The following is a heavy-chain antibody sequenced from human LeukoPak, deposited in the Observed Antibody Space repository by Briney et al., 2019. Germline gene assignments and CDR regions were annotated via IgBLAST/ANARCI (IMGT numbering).Heavy chain of an antibody. Sequence: PSETLSLTCTVSGCSISSSSYYWGWLRQPPGKGLEGIGSIYYSESTYYNPSLKSRVTISVDTSKNQFSLKLSSVTAADTAVYYCARVSMDCTNGVCYYYYYYYMDVWGKGTTVTVSS. CDR1: GCSISSSSYY. CDR3: ARVSMDCTNGVCYYYYYYYMDV. CDR2: IYYSEST. D-gene: IGHD2-8*01. J-gene: IGHJ6*03. V-gene: IGHV4-39*07.